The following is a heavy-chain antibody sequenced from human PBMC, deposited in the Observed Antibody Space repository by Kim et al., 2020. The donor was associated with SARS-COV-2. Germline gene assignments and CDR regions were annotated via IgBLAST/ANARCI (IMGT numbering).Heavy chain of an antibody. V-gene: IGHV6-1*01. Sequence: SQTLSLTCAISGDSVSSNSAAWNWIRQSPSRGLEWLGRTYYRSKWYNDYAVSVKSRITINPDTSKNQFSLQLNSVTPEDTAVYYCARDAYYDFWSGYPLGFDYWGQGTLVTVSS. CDR3: ARDAYYDFWSGYPLGFDY. D-gene: IGHD3-3*01. CDR2: TYYRSKWYN. CDR1: GDSVSSNSAA. J-gene: IGHJ4*02.